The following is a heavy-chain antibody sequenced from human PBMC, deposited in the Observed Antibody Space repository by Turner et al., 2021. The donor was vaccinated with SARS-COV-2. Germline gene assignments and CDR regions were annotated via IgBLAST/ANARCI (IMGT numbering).Heavy chain of an antibody. J-gene: IGHJ3*01. CDR3: ARGSLWFDDLRENAFDV. CDR2: ISGYNGNR. Sequence: QVQLVQSGAEVKKPGASVKVSCKAVGYTFDTYGVVWVRQAPGQGLEWMGLISGYNGNRNYAQSLQGRVTMATDTSTNTAYMELRSLTSADTGVYFCARGSLWFDDLRENAFDVLCQVTLVTVSS. D-gene: IGHD3-16*01. CDR1: GYTFDTYG. V-gene: IGHV1-18*01.